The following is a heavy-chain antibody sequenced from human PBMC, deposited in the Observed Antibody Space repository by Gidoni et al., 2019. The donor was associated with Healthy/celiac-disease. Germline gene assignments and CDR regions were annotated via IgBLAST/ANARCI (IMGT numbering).Heavy chain of an antibody. CDR1: GFTFSSYS. D-gene: IGHD6-13*01. CDR3: ASGAHLSRGIAAAGADY. CDR2: ISSSSSTI. V-gene: IGHV3-48*02. J-gene: IGHJ4*02. Sequence: EVQLVESGGGLVQPGGSLRLSCAASGFTFSSYSMNWVRQAPGKGLEWVSYISSSSSTIYYADSVKGRFTISRDNAKNSLYLQMNSLRDEDTAVYYCASGAHLSRGIAAAGADYWGQGTLVTVSS.